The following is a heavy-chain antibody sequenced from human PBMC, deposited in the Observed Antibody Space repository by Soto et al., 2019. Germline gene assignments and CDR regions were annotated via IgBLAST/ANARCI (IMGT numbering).Heavy chain of an antibody. Sequence: PALRRTVGGGSIRSFDGSWIRQPAGKGLEWIGRIYSGGRNNYNPSLKSRVTMSVDTSKNQFSLRLSSVTAADTAMYYCARGSSRWDYCGQGPLVTVPS. CDR1: GGSIRSFD. V-gene: IGHV4-4*07. D-gene: IGHD6-13*01. J-gene: IGHJ4*02. CDR3: ARGSSRWDY. CDR2: IYSGGRN.